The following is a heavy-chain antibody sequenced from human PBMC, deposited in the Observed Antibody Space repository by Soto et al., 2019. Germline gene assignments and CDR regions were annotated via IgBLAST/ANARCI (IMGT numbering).Heavy chain of an antibody. CDR2: IIPIFGTA. CDR3: ARSGTTVTNRRYYYYGMDV. Sequence: GASVKVSCKASGYTFTSYGISWVRQAPGQGLEWMGGIIPIFGTANYAQKFQGRVTITADESTSTAYMELSSLRSEDTAVYYCARSGTTVTNRRYYYYGMDVWGQGTTVTVSS. J-gene: IGHJ6*02. V-gene: IGHV1-69*13. D-gene: IGHD4-17*01. CDR1: GYTFTSYG.